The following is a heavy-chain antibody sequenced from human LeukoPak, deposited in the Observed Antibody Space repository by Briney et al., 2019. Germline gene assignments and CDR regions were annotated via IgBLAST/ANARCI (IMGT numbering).Heavy chain of an antibody. Sequence: GASVKVSCKASGYTFTSYGISRVRQAPGQGLEWMGWISAYNGNTNYAQKLQGRVTMTTDTSTSTAYMELRSLRSDDTAVYYCARDAPLLWFGELSPSPYYYYGMDVWGKGTTVTVSS. CDR2: ISAYNGNT. CDR3: ARDAPLLWFGELSPSPYYYYGMDV. V-gene: IGHV1-18*04. CDR1: GYTFTSYG. J-gene: IGHJ6*04. D-gene: IGHD3-10*01.